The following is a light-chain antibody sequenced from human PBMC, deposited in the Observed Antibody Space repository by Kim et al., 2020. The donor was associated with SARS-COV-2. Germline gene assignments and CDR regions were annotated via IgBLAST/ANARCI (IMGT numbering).Light chain of an antibody. V-gene: IGKV1-5*03. CDR1: QTISSR. CDR2: EAS. CDR3: QQYNDYAAT. Sequence: SAAEGDSDTMTCRASQTISSRIAWYQQKPGKVPPLLIYEASTLETGVPSRFSGSRSGTEFTLTISSLQPDDFATYYCQQYNDYAATFGQGTKLEIK. J-gene: IGKJ2*01.